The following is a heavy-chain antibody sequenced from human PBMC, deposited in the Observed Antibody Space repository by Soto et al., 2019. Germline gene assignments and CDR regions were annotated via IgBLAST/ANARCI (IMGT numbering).Heavy chain of an antibody. CDR2: TIPLLNVA. Sequence: QVQLVQSGAEVKKPGSSVKVSCKASGGTFSTSTFTWVRQAPGQGLEWMGRTIPLLNVADYAQDFQGRLPITADKSTNTTYMELTSLTSKDTAVYFCARDSPIGSTFSGYDAIDSWGQGTLVTVSS. CDR3: ARDSPIGSTFSGYDAIDS. V-gene: IGHV1-69*08. D-gene: IGHD5-12*01. J-gene: IGHJ4*02. CDR1: GGTFSTST.